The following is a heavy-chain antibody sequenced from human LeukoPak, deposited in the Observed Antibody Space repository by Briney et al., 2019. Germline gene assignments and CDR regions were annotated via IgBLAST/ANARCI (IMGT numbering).Heavy chain of an antibody. CDR3: ARDPGSSGWPDAFDI. Sequence: ASVKVSCKASGYTFTSYYMHWVRQAPGQGLEWMGIINPSGGSTSYAQKFQGRVTMTRDTSTSTVYMELSSPRSEDTAVYYCARDPGSSGWPDAFDIWGQGTMVTVSS. CDR1: GYTFTSYY. V-gene: IGHV1-46*01. D-gene: IGHD6-19*01. J-gene: IGHJ3*02. CDR2: INPSGGST.